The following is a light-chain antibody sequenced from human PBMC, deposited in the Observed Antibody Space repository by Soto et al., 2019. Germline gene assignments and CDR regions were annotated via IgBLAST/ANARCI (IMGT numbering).Light chain of an antibody. J-gene: IGKJ1*01. Sequence: VLMPYPGNLALSAGEGVTGSCRASQIVPSDYLAWYHQEPGQAPRLLIYGAFNRATGIPDRFSGSGSGTDFTVTISRLEPEDFAMYYCQQYGSSPRTFGQGTKVDIK. CDR1: QIVPSDY. V-gene: IGKV3-20*01. CDR3: QQYGSSPRT. CDR2: GAF.